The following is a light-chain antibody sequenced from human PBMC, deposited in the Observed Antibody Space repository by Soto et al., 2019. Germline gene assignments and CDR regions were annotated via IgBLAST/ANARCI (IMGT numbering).Light chain of an antibody. V-gene: IGKV1-12*01. CDR3: QQANSYPYT. J-gene: IGKJ2*01. CDR2: AAA. CDR1: QGISSW. Sequence: DIQMTQSPSSVSASVGDRVTITCRASQGISSWLAWYQQKPGKAPKLLIYAAASLQSGVPSRFGSSGSGADITHTSSSRRPEVFATFSFQQANSYPYTFGQGTKLEIK.